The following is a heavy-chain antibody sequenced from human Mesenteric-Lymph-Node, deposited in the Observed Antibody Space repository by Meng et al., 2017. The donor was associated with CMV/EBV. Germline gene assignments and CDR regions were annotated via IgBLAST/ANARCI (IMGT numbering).Heavy chain of an antibody. Sequence: SLKISCVASGFTFDEKAMHWVRQAPGKGLEWVSGISWDSRSIYYADSVKGRFTVSRDNAKNSLYLQMNSLRTEDTALYYCATDGGSGFCSSTGCYEWLDAWGQGTLVTVSS. CDR1: GFTFDEKA. V-gene: IGHV3-9*01. CDR2: ISWDSRSI. CDR3: ATDGGSGFCSSTGCYEWLDA. D-gene: IGHD2-2*01. J-gene: IGHJ5*02.